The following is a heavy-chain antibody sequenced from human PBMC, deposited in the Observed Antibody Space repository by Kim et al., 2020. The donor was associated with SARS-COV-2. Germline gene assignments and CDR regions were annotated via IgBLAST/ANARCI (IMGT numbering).Heavy chain of an antibody. V-gene: IGHV3-30*02. D-gene: IGHD6-19*01. J-gene: IGHJ4*02. CDR3: AKEMSAVAGTFDY. Sequence: YADSWKGRFTISRDNSKNTLYLQMNSLRAEDTAVYYCAKEMSAVAGTFDYWGQGTLVTVSS.